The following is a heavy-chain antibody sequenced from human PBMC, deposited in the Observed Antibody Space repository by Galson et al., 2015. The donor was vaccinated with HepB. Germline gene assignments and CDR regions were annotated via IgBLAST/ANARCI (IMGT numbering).Heavy chain of an antibody. CDR1: GYTFTSYA. CDR3: AREKPVRYNWNDELDY. D-gene: IGHD1-1*01. CDR2: INAGNGNT. V-gene: IGHV1-3*01. Sequence: SVKVSCKASGYTFTSYAMHWVRQAPGQRLEWMGWINAGNGNTKYSQKFQGRVTITRDTSASTAYMELSSLRSEDTAVYYCAREKPVRYNWNDELDYWGQGTLVTVSS. J-gene: IGHJ4*02.